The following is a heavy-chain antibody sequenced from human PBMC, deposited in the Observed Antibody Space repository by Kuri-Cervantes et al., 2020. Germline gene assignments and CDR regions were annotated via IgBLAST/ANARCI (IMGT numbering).Heavy chain of an antibody. CDR2: ISWNSGSI. CDR3: AKVGGGGLDY. CDR1: GFTFDDYA. D-gene: IGHD1-26*01. V-gene: IGHV3-9*01. Sequence: SCAASGFTFDDYAMHWVRQAPGKGLEWVSGISWNSGSIGYADSVEGRFTISRDNAKNSLYLQMNSLRAEDTALYYCAKVGGGGLDYWGQGTLVTVSS. J-gene: IGHJ4*02.